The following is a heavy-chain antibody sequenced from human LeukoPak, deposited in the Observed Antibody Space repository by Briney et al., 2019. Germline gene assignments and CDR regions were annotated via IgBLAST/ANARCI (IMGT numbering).Heavy chain of an antibody. CDR3: ARGSGIAAAGTGDY. CDR2: INPNSGGT. V-gene: IGHV1-2*04. D-gene: IGHD6-13*01. CDR1: GYTFTGYY. J-gene: IGHJ4*02. Sequence: GASVNVSCKASGYTFTGYYMHWVRQAPGQGLEWMGWINPNSGGTNYAQQFRGWVTMTRDTSISTAYMELSRLRSDDTAVYYCARGSGIAAAGTGDYWGQGTLVTVSS.